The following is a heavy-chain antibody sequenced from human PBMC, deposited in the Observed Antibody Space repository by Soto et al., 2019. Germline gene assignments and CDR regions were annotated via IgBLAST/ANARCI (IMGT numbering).Heavy chain of an antibody. Sequence: SETLSLTCAVYGGSFSGYYWSWIRQPPGKGLEWIGEINHSGSTNYNPSLKSRVTISVDTSKNQFSLKLSSVTAADTAVYYCAASLRAGTRGGDYWGQGTLVTVPQ. V-gene: IGHV4-34*01. CDR3: AASLRAGTRGGDY. J-gene: IGHJ4*02. D-gene: IGHD6-13*01. CDR1: GGSFSGYY. CDR2: INHSGST.